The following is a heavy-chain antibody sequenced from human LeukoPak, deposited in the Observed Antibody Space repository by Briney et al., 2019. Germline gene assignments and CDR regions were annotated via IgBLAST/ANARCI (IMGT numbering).Heavy chain of an antibody. J-gene: IGHJ3*02. D-gene: IGHD3-22*01. CDR2: IKQDGSEK. CDR1: GFTFSSYW. V-gene: IGHV3-7*01. Sequence: PGGSLRLSCAASGFTFSSYWMSWVRQAPGKGLEWVANIKQDGSEKYYVDSVKGRFTISRDNAKNSLYLQMNSLRAEDTAVYYCARATYYYDSSGYYPSTPDAFDIWGQGTMVTVSS. CDR3: ARATYYYDSSGYYPSTPDAFDI.